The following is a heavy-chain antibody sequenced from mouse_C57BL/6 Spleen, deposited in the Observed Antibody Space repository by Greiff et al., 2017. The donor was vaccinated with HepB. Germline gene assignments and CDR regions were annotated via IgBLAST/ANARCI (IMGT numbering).Heavy chain of an antibody. Sequence: QVQLQQSGAELVKPGASVKISCKASGYAFSSYWMNWVKQRPGKGLEWIGQIYPGDGDTNYNGKFKGKATLTADKSSSTAYMQLSSLTSEDSAVYFCARRGLITTVVEREYYFDYWGQGTTLTVSS. CDR3: ARRGLITTVVEREYYFDY. D-gene: IGHD1-1*01. V-gene: IGHV1-80*01. CDR1: GYAFSSYW. CDR2: IYPGDGDT. J-gene: IGHJ2*01.